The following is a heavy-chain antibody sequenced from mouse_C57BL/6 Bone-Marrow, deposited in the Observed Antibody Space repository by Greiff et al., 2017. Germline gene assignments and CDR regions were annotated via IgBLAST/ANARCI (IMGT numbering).Heavy chain of an antibody. J-gene: IGHJ2*01. V-gene: IGHV1-69*01. CDR3: ASGGDDYDEDFDY. CDR1: GYTFTSYW. CDR2: IDPSDSYT. Sequence: QVQLQQPGAELVMPGASVQLSCKASGYTFTSYWMHWVKQRPGQGLEWIGEIDPSDSYTNYNQKFKGKSTLTVDKSSSTAYMQLSSLTSEDSAVYYCASGGDDYDEDFDYWGQGTTLTVSS. D-gene: IGHD2-4*01.